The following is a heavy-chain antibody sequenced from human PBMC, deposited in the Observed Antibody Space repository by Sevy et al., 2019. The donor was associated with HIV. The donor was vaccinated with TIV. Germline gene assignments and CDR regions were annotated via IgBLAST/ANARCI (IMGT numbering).Heavy chain of an antibody. CDR1: GFTFRNAW. D-gene: IGHD5-18*01. CDR2: IVNNPDGGTA. Sequence: GGSLRLSCAASGFTFRNAWMTWVRQVPGKGLEWVGRIVNNPDGGTADYAAPVKGRFTISRDDSKNMLYLQMNSLKTEDTPVYYCSTDIVVQSGYSYDFSRINPDFSHNSGADVWGQGTTVTVSS. CDR3: STDIVVQSGYSYDFSRINPDFSHNSGADV. J-gene: IGHJ6*02. V-gene: IGHV3-15*04.